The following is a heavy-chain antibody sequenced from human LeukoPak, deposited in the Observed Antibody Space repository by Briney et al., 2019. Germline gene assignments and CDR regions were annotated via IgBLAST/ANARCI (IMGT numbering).Heavy chain of an antibody. CDR3: ARADSSGYSDFDY. Sequence: SVQVSCKASGGTFSSYAISWVRQAPGQGLEWMGGIIPIFGTANYEQKFQGRVTITADESTSTAYMELSSLRSEDTAVYYCARADSSGYSDFDYWGQGTLVTVSS. V-gene: IGHV1-69*01. CDR1: GGTFSSYA. J-gene: IGHJ4*02. D-gene: IGHD3-22*01. CDR2: IIPIFGTA.